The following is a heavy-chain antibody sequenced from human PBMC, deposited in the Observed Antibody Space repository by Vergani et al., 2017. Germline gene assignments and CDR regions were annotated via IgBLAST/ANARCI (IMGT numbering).Heavy chain of an antibody. D-gene: IGHD2-21*02. CDR1: GFTVSSNY. V-gene: IGHV3-53*01. Sequence: EVQLVESGGGLIQPGGSLRLSCAASGFTVSSNYMSWVRQAPGKGLEWVSVIYSGGSTYYADSVKGRFTISRDNSKNTLYLQMNSLRAEDTAVYYCAARKLVVVTAIGAFDIWGQGTMVTVSS. CDR3: AARKLVVVTAIGAFDI. CDR2: IYSGGST. J-gene: IGHJ3*02.